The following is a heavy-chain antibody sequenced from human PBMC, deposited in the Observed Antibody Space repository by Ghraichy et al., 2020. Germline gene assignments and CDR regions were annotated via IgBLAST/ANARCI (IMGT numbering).Heavy chain of an antibody. CDR3: ARDIVVVPAPTKPHYTNGVCYGGGDFDY. V-gene: IGHV1-3*01. Sequence: ASVKVSCKASGYTFTSYSMHWVRQAPGQRLEWMGWINAGSGNTKYSQKFQGRVTITRDTSASTAYMELSSLRSEDTAVYYCARDIVVVPAPTKPHYTNGVCYGGGDFDYWGQGTLVTVSS. CDR2: INAGSGNT. CDR1: GYTFTSYS. D-gene: IGHD2-2*01. J-gene: IGHJ4*02.